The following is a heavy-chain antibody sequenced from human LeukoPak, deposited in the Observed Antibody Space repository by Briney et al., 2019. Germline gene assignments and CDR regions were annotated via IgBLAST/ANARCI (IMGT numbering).Heavy chain of an antibody. Sequence: PSETLSLTCAVYGGSFSGYYWSWIRQPPGKGLEWIGEINHSGSTNYNPPLKSRVTISVDRSKNQFSLKLSSVTAADTAVYYCARGEGSTVTIYYFDYWGQGTLVTVSS. J-gene: IGHJ4*02. CDR3: ARGEGSTVTIYYFDY. V-gene: IGHV4-34*01. CDR1: GGSFSGYY. CDR2: INHSGST. D-gene: IGHD4-17*01.